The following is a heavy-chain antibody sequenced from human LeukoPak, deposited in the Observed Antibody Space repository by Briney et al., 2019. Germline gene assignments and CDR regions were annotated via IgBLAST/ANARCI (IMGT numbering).Heavy chain of an antibody. Sequence: ASVKVSCKASGYTFTSYYMHWVRQAPGQGLEWMGIINPSGGSTSYAQKFQGRVTMTRDMSTSTVYMELSSLRSEDTAVYYCARDLVDYGGHYYYYMDVWGKGTTVTVSS. CDR2: INPSGGST. V-gene: IGHV1-46*01. CDR1: GYTFTSYY. CDR3: ARDLVDYGGHYYYYMDV. J-gene: IGHJ6*03. D-gene: IGHD4-23*01.